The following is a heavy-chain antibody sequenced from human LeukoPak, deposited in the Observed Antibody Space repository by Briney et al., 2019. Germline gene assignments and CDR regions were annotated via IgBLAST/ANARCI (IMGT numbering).Heavy chain of an antibody. V-gene: IGHV2-5*02. J-gene: IGHJ4*02. CDR2: IYWDDDK. CDR1: GFSLTTSGVG. CDR3: AHRQSFSSSWPWAY. D-gene: IGHD6-13*01. Sequence: SGPTLVKPTQTLTLTCTFSGFSLTTSGVGVAWIRQPPGKALEWLAFIYWDDDKHYSPSLKSRLTITKDTSKNQVVLTMTNMDPVDTATYYCAHRQSFSSSWPWAYWGQGTLVTVSS.